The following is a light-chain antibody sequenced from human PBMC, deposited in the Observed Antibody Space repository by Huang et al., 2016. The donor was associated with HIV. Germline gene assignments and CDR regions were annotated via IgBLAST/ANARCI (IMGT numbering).Light chain of an antibody. CDR1: QSISDW. CDR2: KAS. CDR3: QQYSTYPRT. Sequence: DIQMTQSPSTLSASVGDRVTITCRASQSISDWLAWYQQKPGKGPKSLLYKASSLESGVPSRVSGSESGTEFTLIISSLQPEDSAAYYCQQYSTYPRTFGQGTKVEIK. V-gene: IGKV1-5*03. J-gene: IGKJ1*01.